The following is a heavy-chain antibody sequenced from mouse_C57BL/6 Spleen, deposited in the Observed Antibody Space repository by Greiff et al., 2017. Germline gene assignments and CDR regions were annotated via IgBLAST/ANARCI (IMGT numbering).Heavy chain of an antibody. J-gene: IGHJ1*03. CDR1: GFPFGSFT. D-gene: IGHD1-1*01. CDR2: ISGGGGNT. CDR3: ARTPDYYGSRDWYFDV. V-gene: IGHV5-9*01. Sequence: EVKLVESGGGLVKPGGSRKLSGEASGFPFGSFTRPGVRQTPGKRLEGVATISGGGGNTYYPDSVKGRFTISRDNAKNTLYLQMSSLRSEDTALYYCARTPDYYGSRDWYFDVWGTGTTVTVSS.